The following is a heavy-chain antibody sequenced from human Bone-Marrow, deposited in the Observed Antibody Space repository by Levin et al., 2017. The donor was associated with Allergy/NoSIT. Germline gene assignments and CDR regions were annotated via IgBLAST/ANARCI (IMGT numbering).Heavy chain of an antibody. J-gene: IGHJ4*02. CDR1: GFTFSSYA. D-gene: IGHD4-17*01. CDR2: ISGSGGST. V-gene: IGHV3-23*01. Sequence: QPGESLKISCAASGFTFSSYAMSWVRQAPGKGLEWVSAISGSGGSTYYADSVKGRFTISRDNSKNTLYLQMNSLRAEDTAVYYCAKVRDYGVGIDYWGQGTLVTVSS. CDR3: AKVRDYGVGIDY.